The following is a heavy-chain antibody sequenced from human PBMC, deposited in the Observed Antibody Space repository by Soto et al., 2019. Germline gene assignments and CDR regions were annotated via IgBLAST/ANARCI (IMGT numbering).Heavy chain of an antibody. CDR2: ISSNGGST. CDR3: ARGLGYAFDI. CDR1: GFTFSSYA. J-gene: IGHJ3*02. V-gene: IGHV3-64*01. Sequence: EVQLVESGGGLVQPGGSPRLSCAASGFTFSSYAMHWVRQAPGKGLEYVSAISSNGGSTYYANSVKGRFTISRDNSKNTLYLQMGSLRAEDMAVYYCARGLGYAFDIWGQGTMVTVSS. D-gene: IGHD2-15*01.